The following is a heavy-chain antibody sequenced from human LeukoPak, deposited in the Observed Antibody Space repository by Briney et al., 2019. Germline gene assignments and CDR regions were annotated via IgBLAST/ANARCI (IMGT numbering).Heavy chain of an antibody. V-gene: IGHV4-39*01. CDR1: GGSFSSSRYY. CDR2: IYYSGST. CDR3: ASTFYDSSGYYLDH. J-gene: IGHJ4*02. D-gene: IGHD3-22*01. Sequence: PSETLSLTCTVSGGSFSSSRYYWGWIRQPPGKGLEWIGTIYYSGSTYYNPSLKSRVTISVDTPKNQFSLKLSSVTAADTAVYYCASTFYDSSGYYLDHWGQGTLVTVSS.